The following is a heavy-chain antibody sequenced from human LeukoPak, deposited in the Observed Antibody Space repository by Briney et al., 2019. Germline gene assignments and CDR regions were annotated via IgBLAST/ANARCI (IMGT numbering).Heavy chain of an antibody. J-gene: IGHJ4*02. CDR2: INPCGGRT. Sequence: ASVKVSCKASGYTFTSYYVHWVRQAPGQGLEWMGIINPCGGRTSYAQKFQGRVTMTRDTSTSTVYMELSSLTSEDTAVYYCARGAPHLEWLIGGYWGQGTLVTVSS. CDR1: GYTFTSYY. D-gene: IGHD3-3*01. V-gene: IGHV1-46*01. CDR3: ARGAPHLEWLIGGY.